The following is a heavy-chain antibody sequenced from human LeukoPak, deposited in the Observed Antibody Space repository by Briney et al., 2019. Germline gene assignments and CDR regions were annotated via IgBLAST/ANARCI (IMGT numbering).Heavy chain of an antibody. V-gene: IGHV3-23*01. J-gene: IGHJ4*02. CDR2: ISGSGGST. D-gene: IGHD3-3*01. CDR1: GFTFSSYA. Sequence: PGGSLRLSCAASGFTFSSYAMSWVRQAPGKGLEWVSAISGSGGSTYYADSVKGRFTISRDNSKNTLYLQMNSLRAEDTAVYYCAKGIDYDFWSGYSTIDYWGQGTLVTVSS. CDR3: AKGIDYDFWSGYSTIDY.